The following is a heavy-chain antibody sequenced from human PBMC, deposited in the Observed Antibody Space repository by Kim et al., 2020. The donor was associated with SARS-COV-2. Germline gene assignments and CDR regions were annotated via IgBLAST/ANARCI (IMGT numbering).Heavy chain of an antibody. D-gene: IGHD3-16*01. Sequence: PRGGSTSYAQKFQGRVTMTRDTSTSTVYMELSSLRSEDTAVYYCARDWAYWGQGTLVTVSS. J-gene: IGHJ4*02. CDR3: ARDWAY. CDR2: PRGGST. V-gene: IGHV1-46*01.